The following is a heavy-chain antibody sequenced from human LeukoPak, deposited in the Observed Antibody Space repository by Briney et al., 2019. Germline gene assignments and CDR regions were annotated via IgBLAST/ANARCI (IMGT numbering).Heavy chain of an antibody. CDR2: IRSKAYGGTS. D-gene: IGHD1-26*01. CDR1: GFTFGDYA. Sequence: PGRSLRLSCPASGFTFGDYAMSWVRQAPGKGLEWVGFIRSKAYGGTSEYAASVKGRFIISRDDSNSIAYLQMNSLKTEDTAVYYCSRWGGSYVYYYYYMDVWGTGTTVTVSS. CDR3: SRWGGSYVYYYYYMDV. V-gene: IGHV3-49*04. J-gene: IGHJ6*03.